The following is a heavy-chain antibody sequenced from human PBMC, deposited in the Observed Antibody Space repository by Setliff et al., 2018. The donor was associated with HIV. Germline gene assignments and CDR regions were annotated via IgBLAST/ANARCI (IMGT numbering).Heavy chain of an antibody. J-gene: IGHJ5*02. V-gene: IGHV4-39*01. Sequence: PSETLSLTCTVSGGSIYGSDYYWGWIRQPPGKGLESIGSIYYSGSTYYKPSLKSRVTISVDTSKNQFSLKLSSVTAADTVVYYCARHRYYDILFDPWGQGTLVTVSS. CDR3: ARHRYYDILFDP. D-gene: IGHD3-9*01. CDR2: IYYSGST. CDR1: GGSIYGSDYY.